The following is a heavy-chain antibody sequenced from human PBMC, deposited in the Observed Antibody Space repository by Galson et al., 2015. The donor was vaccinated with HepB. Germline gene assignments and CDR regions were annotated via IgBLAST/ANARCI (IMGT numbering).Heavy chain of an antibody. Sequence: SLRLSCAASGFTVSSNYMSWVRQAPGKGLEWVSVIYSGGDTYYADSVKGRFTISRDNSKNTLYLQMNSLRAEDTAVYYCARALPRSFHPFDYWGQGTLVTVSS. CDR1: GFTVSSNY. J-gene: IGHJ4*02. V-gene: IGHV3-66*01. CDR2: IYSGGDT. CDR3: ARALPRSFHPFDY. D-gene: IGHD2-21*01.